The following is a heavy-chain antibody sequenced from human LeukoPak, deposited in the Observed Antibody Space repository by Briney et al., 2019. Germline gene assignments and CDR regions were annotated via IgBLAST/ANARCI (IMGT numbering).Heavy chain of an antibody. CDR1: GFTFSSYA. V-gene: IGHV3-23*01. D-gene: IGHD6-19*01. CDR2: ISGSGGST. J-gene: IGHJ4*02. Sequence: PGGSLRLSCAASGFTFSSYAMSWVRQAPGKGLEWVSAISGSGGSTYYADSVKGRFTISRDNSKNTLYLQMNSLRAEDTAVYYCAKVLGSGWYYGTFDYWGQGTLVTVSS. CDR3: AKVLGSGWYYGTFDY.